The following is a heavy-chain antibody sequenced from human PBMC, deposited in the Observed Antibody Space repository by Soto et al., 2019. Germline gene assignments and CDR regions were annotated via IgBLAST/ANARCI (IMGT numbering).Heavy chain of an antibody. CDR1: GGSISSYY. V-gene: IGHV4-59*08. D-gene: IGHD2-2*01. CDR3: ARQLCEDPTSCYHYYYGMDV. CDR2: IYYSGST. Sequence: SETLSLTCTVSGGSISSYYWSWIRQPPGKGLEWIGYIYYSGSTNYNPSLKSRVTISVDTSKNQFSLKLSSVTAADTAVYYCARQLCEDPTSCYHYYYGMDVWGQGTTVTVSS. J-gene: IGHJ6*02.